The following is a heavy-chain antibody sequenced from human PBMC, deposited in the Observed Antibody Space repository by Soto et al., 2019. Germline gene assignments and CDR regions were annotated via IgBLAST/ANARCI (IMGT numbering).Heavy chain of an antibody. CDR2: IIPMFGTT. V-gene: IGHV1-69*01. J-gene: IGHJ5*02. Sequence: QVQLVQSGAEVKKPGSSVKVSCKASGGTFSSYAISWVRQAPGQGLEWMGGIIPMFGTTKYAQKFQGRLTITADESTSTDYMELSSLRSGDTDVYYCARGVVVVPTSQLGWFDPWGQGTLVTVSS. CDR3: ARGVVVVPTSQLGWFDP. CDR1: GGTFSSYA. D-gene: IGHD2-15*01.